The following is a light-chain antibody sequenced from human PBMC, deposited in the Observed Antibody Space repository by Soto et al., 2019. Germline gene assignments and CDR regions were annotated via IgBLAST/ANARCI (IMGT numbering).Light chain of an antibody. CDR3: GSYTSTDTPFV. J-gene: IGLJ1*01. CDR2: EVS. Sequence: QSVLTQPASVSGSPGQSITISCAGTSSDVGGYNYVSWYQQHPGKAPKLIIFEVSNRPSGVSNRFSGSKSGNKASLTISNLEAEDESDYYCGSYTSTDTPFVFGTGTKVT. V-gene: IGLV2-14*01. CDR1: SSDVGGYNY.